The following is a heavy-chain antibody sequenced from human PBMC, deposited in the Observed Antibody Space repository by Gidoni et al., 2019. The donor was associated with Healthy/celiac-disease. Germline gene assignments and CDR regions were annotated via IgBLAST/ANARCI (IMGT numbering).Heavy chain of an antibody. D-gene: IGHD6-6*01. Sequence: QVQLVQSGAAVKKPGASVKVSCQASGSTFTGYSMHWVRQAPGQGLEWMGGINPNSGGTNYAQKFQGRVTMTRDTSISTAYMELSRLRSDDTAVYYCARGSIGTPDAFDIWGQGTMVTVSS. CDR3: ARGSIGTPDAFDI. J-gene: IGHJ3*02. V-gene: IGHV1-2*02. CDR2: INPNSGGT. CDR1: GSTFTGYS.